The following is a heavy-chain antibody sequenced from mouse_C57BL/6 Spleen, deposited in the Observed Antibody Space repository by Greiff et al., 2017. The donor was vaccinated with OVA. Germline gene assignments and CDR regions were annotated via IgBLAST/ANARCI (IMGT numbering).Heavy chain of an antibody. Sequence: VQLQQSGPELVKPGASVKISCKASGYAFSSSWMNWVKPRPGKGLEWIGRIYPGDGDTNYNGKFKGKATLTADKSSSTAYMQLSSLTSEDSAVYVCARSRDYYGSSYMFAYWGQGTLVTVSA. CDR2: IYPGDGDT. J-gene: IGHJ3*01. CDR3: ARSRDYYGSSYMFAY. CDR1: GYAFSSSW. D-gene: IGHD1-1*01. V-gene: IGHV1-82*01.